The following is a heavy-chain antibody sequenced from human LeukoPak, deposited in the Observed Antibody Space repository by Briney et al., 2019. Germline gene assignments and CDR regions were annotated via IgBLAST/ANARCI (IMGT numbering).Heavy chain of an antibody. V-gene: IGHV3-21*01. CDR1: GFTFSSYS. D-gene: IGHD1-26*01. Sequence: GGSLRPSCAASGFTFSSYSMNWVRQAPGKGLEWVSSISSSSSYIYYADSVKGRFTISRDNAKNSLYLQMNSLRAEDTAVYYCARDHAGGAYAFDIWGQGTMVTVSS. CDR2: ISSSSSYI. J-gene: IGHJ3*02. CDR3: ARDHAGGAYAFDI.